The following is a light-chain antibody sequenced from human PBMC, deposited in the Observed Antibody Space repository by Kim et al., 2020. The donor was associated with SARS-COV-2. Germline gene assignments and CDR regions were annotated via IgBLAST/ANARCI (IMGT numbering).Light chain of an antibody. CDR2: DAS. CDR1: QSVSSY. Sequence: EIVLTQSPSTLSLSPGERATLSCRASQSVSSYLVWYQHKPGQTPRLLIYDASNRATGIPARFSGSGSGTDFTLTISSLEAEDFAVYYCQQWNSWPLTFGGGTSLDIK. V-gene: IGKV3-11*01. CDR3: QQWNSWPLT. J-gene: IGKJ4*01.